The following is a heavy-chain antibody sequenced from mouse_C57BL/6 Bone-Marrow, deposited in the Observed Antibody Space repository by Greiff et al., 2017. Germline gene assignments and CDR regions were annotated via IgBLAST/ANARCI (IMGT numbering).Heavy chain of an antibody. Sequence: EVKVVESGGDLVKPGGSLKLSCAASGFTFSSYGMSWVRQTPDKRLEWVATISSGGSYTYYPDSVKGRFTISRDNAKNTLYLQMSSLKSEDTAMYYCARRYYSNYEDAMDYWGQGTSVTVSS. CDR2: ISSGGSYT. CDR3: ARRYYSNYEDAMDY. J-gene: IGHJ4*01. CDR1: GFTFSSYG. V-gene: IGHV5-6*02. D-gene: IGHD2-5*01.